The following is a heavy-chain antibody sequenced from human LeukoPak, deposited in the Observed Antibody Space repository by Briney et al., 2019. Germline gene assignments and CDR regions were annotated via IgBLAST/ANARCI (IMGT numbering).Heavy chain of an antibody. CDR3: ARIRPITIFGVAKVPNWFGP. Sequence: ASVKVSCKASGYTFTSYGISWVRQAPGQGLEWMGWISAYNGNTNYAQKLQGRVTMTTDTSTSTAYMELRSLRSDDTAVYYCARIRPITIFGVAKVPNWFGPWGQGTLVTVSS. V-gene: IGHV1-18*01. CDR1: GYTFTSYG. J-gene: IGHJ5*02. D-gene: IGHD3-3*01. CDR2: ISAYNGNT.